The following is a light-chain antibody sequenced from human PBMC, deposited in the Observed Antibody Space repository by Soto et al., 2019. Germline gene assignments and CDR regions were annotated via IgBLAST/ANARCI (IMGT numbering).Light chain of an antibody. J-gene: IGLJ2*01. Sequence: SVLTQPPSASGTPGQRVTISCSGSSSNIGSNTVNWYQQLPGTAPKLLIYSNNQRPSGVPDRFSGSKSGTSASLAISGLQSEDEADYYCAAWDDSLNGRGVFGGGTKVTVL. V-gene: IGLV1-44*01. CDR1: SSNIGSNT. CDR3: AAWDDSLNGRGV. CDR2: SNN.